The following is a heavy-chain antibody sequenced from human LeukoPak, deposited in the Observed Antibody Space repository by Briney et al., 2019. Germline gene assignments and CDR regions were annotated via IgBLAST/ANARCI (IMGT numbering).Heavy chain of an antibody. D-gene: IGHD2-15*01. Sequence: PSETLSLTCTVSGGSISSYYWSWIRQPPGKGLEWIGYIYYSGSTNYNPSLKSRVTISVDTSKNQFSLKLSSVTAADTAVYYCARQGSPHSFFDYWGQGTLVTVSS. CDR3: ARQGSPHSFFDY. J-gene: IGHJ4*02. V-gene: IGHV4-59*08. CDR1: GGSISSYY. CDR2: IYYSGST.